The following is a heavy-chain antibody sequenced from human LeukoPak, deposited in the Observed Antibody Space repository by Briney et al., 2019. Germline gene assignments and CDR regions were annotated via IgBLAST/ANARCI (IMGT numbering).Heavy chain of an antibody. D-gene: IGHD2-15*01. Sequence: GASVKVSCKASGYRFTSYDMHWVRQAPGQGLEWMGIINPSGGSTSYAQRFQGRVAMTRDTSTTTVYMEVNSLTSEDTAVYFCARDGPIAAPFDYWGQGTLVTVSS. V-gene: IGHV1-46*01. CDR2: INPSGGST. CDR3: ARDGPIAAPFDY. J-gene: IGHJ4*02. CDR1: GYRFTSYD.